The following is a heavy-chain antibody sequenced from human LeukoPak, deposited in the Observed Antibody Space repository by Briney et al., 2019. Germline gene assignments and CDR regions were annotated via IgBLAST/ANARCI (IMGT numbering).Heavy chain of an antibody. CDR3: ARVGLVIAAAGTVGYYFDY. CDR1: GGSISSGDYY. J-gene: IGHJ4*02. Sequence: SQTLSLTCTVSGGSISSGDYYWSWIRQPPGKGLEWIGYIYYSESTYYNPSLKSRATISVDTSKNQFSLKLSSVTAADTAVYYCARVGLVIAAAGTVGYYFDYWGQGTLVTVSS. V-gene: IGHV4-30-4*01. CDR2: IYYSEST. D-gene: IGHD6-13*01.